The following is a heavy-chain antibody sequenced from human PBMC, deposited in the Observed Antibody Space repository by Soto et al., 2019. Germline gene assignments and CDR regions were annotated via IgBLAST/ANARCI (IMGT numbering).Heavy chain of an antibody. Sequence: QVQLQESGPGLVKPSGTLSLTCAVSSDSIFSSNWWSWVRQPPGKGLEWIGETRNSGGANYNPSLQSRVTISVDRSKNHFFLELRSVTAADTAVYYCASHLVMAGTRGFDHWGLGTLVTVSS. CDR3: ASHLVMAGTRGFDH. J-gene: IGHJ4*02. V-gene: IGHV4-4*02. CDR1: SDSIFSSNW. D-gene: IGHD6-19*01. CDR2: TRNSGGA.